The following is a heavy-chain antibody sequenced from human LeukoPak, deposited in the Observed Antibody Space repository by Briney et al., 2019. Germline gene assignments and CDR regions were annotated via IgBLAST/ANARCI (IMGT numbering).Heavy chain of an antibody. V-gene: IGHV4-59*12. Sequence: PSETLSLTCTVSGGSISNDYWSWIRQPPGKGLEWIGFIYYSGSTNYNPSLKSRVTISVDTSKNQFSLKLSSVTAADTAVYYCARGRDDSSGYYDAFDIWGQGTKVTVSS. CDR1: GGSISNDY. D-gene: IGHD3-22*01. CDR2: IYYSGST. CDR3: ARGRDDSSGYYDAFDI. J-gene: IGHJ3*02.